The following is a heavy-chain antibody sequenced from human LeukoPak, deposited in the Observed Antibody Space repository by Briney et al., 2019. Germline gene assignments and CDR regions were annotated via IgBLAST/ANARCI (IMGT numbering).Heavy chain of an antibody. D-gene: IGHD5-12*01. J-gene: IGHJ4*02. Sequence: SETLSLTCTVSGYSISSGYYWGWIRQPPGKGLEWIGSIYHSGSTYYNPSLKSRVTISVDTSKNQFSLKLSSVTAADTAVYYCARDLDVDIVATIADYWGQGTLVTVSS. CDR3: ARDLDVDIVATIADY. V-gene: IGHV4-38-2*02. CDR1: GYSISSGYY. CDR2: IYHSGST.